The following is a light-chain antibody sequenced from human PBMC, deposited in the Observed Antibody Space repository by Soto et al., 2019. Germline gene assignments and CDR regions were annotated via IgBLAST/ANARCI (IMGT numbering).Light chain of an antibody. CDR2: WAS. V-gene: IGKV4-1*01. CDR3: QQYYITGT. J-gene: IGKJ1*01. Sequence: DIVMTQSPDSLAVSLGERATINCKSSQSVLYSSNNKNYLAWYQQKPGQPPKLLIYWASTRESGVPDRFSGSGSGTDFTLTISSLQAEDVAVYYCQQYYITGTFDQGTKVEIK. CDR1: QSVLYSSNNKNY.